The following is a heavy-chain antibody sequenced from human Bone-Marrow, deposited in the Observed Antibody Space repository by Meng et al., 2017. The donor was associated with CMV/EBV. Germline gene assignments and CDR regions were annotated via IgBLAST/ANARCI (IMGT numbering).Heavy chain of an antibody. CDR2: IISFFGTA. CDR3: ACVLVVVPANYYYGMDV. J-gene: IGHJ6*02. CDR1: GGTFSSYA. D-gene: IGHD2-2*01. Sequence: SVKVSCKGSGGTFSSYAISWVRQAPGQGLDWMGGIISFFGTANYAQKFQARVTITTDESTSTPYMELSSLTSEDTAVYYCACVLVVVPANYYYGMDVWGQGTTVTVSS. V-gene: IGHV1-69*05.